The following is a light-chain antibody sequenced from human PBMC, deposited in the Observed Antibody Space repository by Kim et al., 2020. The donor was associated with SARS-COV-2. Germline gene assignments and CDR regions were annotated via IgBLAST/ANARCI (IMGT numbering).Light chain of an antibody. CDR2: ATS. CDR3: QQYDNWPLT. V-gene: IGKV3-15*01. CDR1: QSVSSN. J-gene: IGKJ4*01. Sequence: EIVMTQSPATLSVSPGERATLSCRASQSVSSNLAWYQQKPGQAPRLLIYATSTRATGIPARFSGSGSGTEFTLTISSLQSEDFALYYCQQYDNWPLTFGGGTKVDIK.